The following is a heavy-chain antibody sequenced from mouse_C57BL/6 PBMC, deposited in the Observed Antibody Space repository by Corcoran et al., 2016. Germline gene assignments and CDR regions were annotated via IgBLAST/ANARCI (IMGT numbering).Heavy chain of an antibody. CDR3: ARQLRWGFAY. D-gene: IGHD3-2*02. J-gene: IGHJ3*01. CDR1: GYTFTDYY. Sequence: EVQLQQSGPELVKPGASVKISCKASGYTFTDYYMNWVKQSHGKSLEWIGDINPNNGGTSYNQKFKGKATLTVDKSSSTAYMELRSLTSEDSAVYYCARQLRWGFAYGGQGTLVTVSA. V-gene: IGHV1-26*01. CDR2: INPNNGGT.